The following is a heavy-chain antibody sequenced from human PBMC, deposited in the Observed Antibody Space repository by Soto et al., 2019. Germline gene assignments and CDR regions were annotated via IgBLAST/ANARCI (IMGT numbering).Heavy chain of an antibody. Sequence: QVQLVQSGAEVKKPGASVKVSCKASGYTFTSYDINWVRQATGQGLEWMGWMNPNSGNTGYAQKXXGXXTMTRNTSISTAYMELSSLRSEDPAVYYCARERSSGWYVDYWGQGTLVTVSS. CDR2: MNPNSGNT. D-gene: IGHD6-19*01. CDR3: ARERSSGWYVDY. V-gene: IGHV1-8*01. J-gene: IGHJ4*02. CDR1: GYTFTSYD.